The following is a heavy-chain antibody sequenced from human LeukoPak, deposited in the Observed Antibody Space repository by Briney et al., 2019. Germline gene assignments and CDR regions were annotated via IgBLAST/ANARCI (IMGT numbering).Heavy chain of an antibody. CDR3: ARDRYIVSTAYFDS. CDR1: GDSVSSTRAA. J-gene: IGHJ4*02. CDR2: TYVRSKWFY. D-gene: IGHD5/OR15-5a*01. Sequence: SQTLSLTCGMSGDSVSSTRAAWTWIRQSPSRGLEWLGRTYVRSKWFYDYPVSVRGRIAINPDTSKNQFSLQLNSVTPEDTAVYYCARDRYIVSTAYFDSWGQGTLVTVSS. V-gene: IGHV6-1*01.